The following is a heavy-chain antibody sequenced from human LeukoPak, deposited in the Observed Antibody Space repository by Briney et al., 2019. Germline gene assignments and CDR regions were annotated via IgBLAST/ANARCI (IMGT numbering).Heavy chain of an antibody. CDR3: ARGTHQAYYYGMDV. D-gene: IGHD2-2*01. CDR1: GFTFSSYW. Sequence: GGSLRLSCAASGFTFSSYWMSWVRQAPGKGLEWVANIKQDGSEKYYVDSVKGRFTISRDNAKNSLHLQMNSLRAEDTAVYYCARGTHQAYYYGMDVWGQGTTVTVSS. V-gene: IGHV3-7*01. J-gene: IGHJ6*02. CDR2: IKQDGSEK.